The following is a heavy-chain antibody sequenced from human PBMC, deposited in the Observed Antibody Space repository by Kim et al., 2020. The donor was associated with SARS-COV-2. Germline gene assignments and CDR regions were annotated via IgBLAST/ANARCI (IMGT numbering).Heavy chain of an antibody. D-gene: IGHD2-8*01. CDR1: GGTFSSYA. Sequence: SVKVSCKASGGTFSSYAISWVRRAPGQGLEWMGGIIPIFGTANYAQKFQGRVTITADESTSTAYMELSSLRSEDTAVYYCARYASSLVHYYYYYMDVWGKGTTVTVSS. V-gene: IGHV1-69*13. CDR2: IIPIFGTA. CDR3: ARYASSLVHYYYYYMDV. J-gene: IGHJ6*03.